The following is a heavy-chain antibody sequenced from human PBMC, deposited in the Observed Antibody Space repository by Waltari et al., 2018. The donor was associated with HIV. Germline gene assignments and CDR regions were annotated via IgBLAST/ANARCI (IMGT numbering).Heavy chain of an antibody. Sequence: EVQLLESGGGLVQPGGSLRLSCAASGFTCSSYSMSWVRKAPGKGMEWVSARGGSGAGTYYADSVKGRFTISSDNSKNTLYLQMSSLRAEDTALYYCAKFGITTPPGGYFDLWGRGTLVTVSS. CDR2: RGGSGAGT. CDR3: AKFGITTPPGGYFDL. D-gene: IGHD1-20*01. J-gene: IGHJ2*01. CDR1: GFTCSSYS. V-gene: IGHV3-23*01.